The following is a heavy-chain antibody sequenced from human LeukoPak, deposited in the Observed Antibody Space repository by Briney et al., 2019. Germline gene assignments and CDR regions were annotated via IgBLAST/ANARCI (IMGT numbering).Heavy chain of an antibody. Sequence: SETLSLTCTVSGGSISSGGYYWSWIRQHPGKGLEWIGYIYYSGCTYYNPSLKSRVTISVDTSKNQFSLKLSSVTAADTAVYYCARGLLFSWFDPWGQGTLVTVSS. CDR2: IYYSGCT. D-gene: IGHD2-21*02. CDR3: ARGLLFSWFDP. V-gene: IGHV4-31*03. J-gene: IGHJ5*02. CDR1: GGSISSGGYY.